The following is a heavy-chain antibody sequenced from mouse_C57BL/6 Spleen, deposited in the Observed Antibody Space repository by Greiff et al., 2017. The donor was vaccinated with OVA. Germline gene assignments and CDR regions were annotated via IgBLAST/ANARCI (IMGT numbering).Heavy chain of an antibody. Sequence: QVQLQQSGAELVKPGASVKLSCKASGYTFTSYWMYWVKQRPGQGLEWIGMIRPNSGCTYYTEKFKNKFTLTVDKSARTAYMQLSSLTSEDSAVYYCARESYGNWGYWGKGTTLTVSS. V-gene: IGHV1-64*01. CDR2: IRPNSGCT. CDR1: GYTFTSYW. D-gene: IGHD2-1*01. CDR3: ARESYGNWGY. J-gene: IGHJ2*01.